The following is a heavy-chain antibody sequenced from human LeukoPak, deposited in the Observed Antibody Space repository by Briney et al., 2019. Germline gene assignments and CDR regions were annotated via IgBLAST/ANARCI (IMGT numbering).Heavy chain of an antibody. J-gene: IGHJ4*01. CDR2: MFYGGTN. CDR3: ARQLPTAAADTGGYFDY. V-gene: IGHV4-39*01. Sequence: SETLSLTCSVSGGSISNADYYWGWIRQAPGKGLEWIGSMFYGGTNHYNPSLKSRATISVDTSKNQFSLKLTSVTAADAAIYYCARQLPTAAADTGGYFDYWGQGAVVTVSS. D-gene: IGHD6-13*01. CDR1: GGSISNADYY.